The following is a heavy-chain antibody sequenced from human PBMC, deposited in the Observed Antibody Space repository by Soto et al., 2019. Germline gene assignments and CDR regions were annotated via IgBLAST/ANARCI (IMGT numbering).Heavy chain of an antibody. D-gene: IGHD2-21*02. CDR3: ARCDVCYPGGDDAFDL. CDR2: IIPMFGTT. J-gene: IGHJ3*01. Sequence: QVQLVQSGAEVKKPGSSVKVSCNTSGGTFSSHALTWLRQAPGQGLEWMGGIIPMFGTTYTSQKFQGRVAISADETTSTLELSSLRSEDTAVYFCARCDVCYPGGDDAFDLWGQGTTVIVSS. CDR1: GGTFSSHA. V-gene: IGHV1-69*01.